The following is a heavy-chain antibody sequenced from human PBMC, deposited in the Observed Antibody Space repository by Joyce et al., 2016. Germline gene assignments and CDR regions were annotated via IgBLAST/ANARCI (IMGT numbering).Heavy chain of an antibody. Sequence: QAPGQGLEWMGGIIPMLGTTNHAQKFQGRVTVTADKSTSTAYMELSSLRSEDTAVYYCARGGYYYDSSGYYRFDYWGQGTLVTVSS. D-gene: IGHD3-22*01. V-gene: IGHV1-69*06. CDR2: IIPMLGTT. J-gene: IGHJ4*02. CDR3: ARGGYYYDSSGYYRFDY.